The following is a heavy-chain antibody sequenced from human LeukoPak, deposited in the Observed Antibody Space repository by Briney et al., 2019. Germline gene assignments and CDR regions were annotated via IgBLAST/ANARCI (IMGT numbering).Heavy chain of an antibody. V-gene: IGHV1-2*06. CDR1: GYTFTDYY. D-gene: IGHD3-3*01. CDR2: INPNSGGT. Sequence: GASVKVSCKASGYTFTDYYIHWVRQAPGQGLEWMGRINPNSGGTNYAQKLQGRVTMTTDTSTNTAYMELRSLRSDDTAVYYCARDDTHYDFWSGYYREAEYFQHWGQGTLVTVSS. CDR3: ARDDTHYDFWSGYYREAEYFQH. J-gene: IGHJ1*01.